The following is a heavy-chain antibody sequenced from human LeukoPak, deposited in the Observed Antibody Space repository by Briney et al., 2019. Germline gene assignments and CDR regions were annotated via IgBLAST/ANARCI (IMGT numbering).Heavy chain of an antibody. J-gene: IGHJ6*03. D-gene: IGHD1-26*01. CDR3: ANGLAASGNFLLRDYYYFIDV. CDR1: GFTFSSYW. Sequence: GGSLRLSCAASGFTFSSYWMSWVRQAPGKGLEWVANIKQDVSEKYYVDSVKGRFTISRDNAKNSLYLQMNSLRAEDTAVYSCANGLAASGNFLLRDYYYFIDVWGKGTTVIVS. V-gene: IGHV3-7*01. CDR2: IKQDVSEK.